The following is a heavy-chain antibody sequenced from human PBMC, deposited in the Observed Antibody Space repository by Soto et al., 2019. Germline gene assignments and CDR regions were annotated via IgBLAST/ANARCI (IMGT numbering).Heavy chain of an antibody. CDR1: VGSISSYY. V-gene: IGHV4-59*01. CDR2: IYYSGST. Sequence: SETLSLTGTVSVGSISSYYWSWIRQPPGKGLEWIGYIYYSGSTNYNPSLKSRVTISVDTSKNQFSLKLSSVTAADTAVYYCARDLSVDAFDIWGQGTMVTVSS. J-gene: IGHJ3*02. CDR3: ARDLSVDAFDI.